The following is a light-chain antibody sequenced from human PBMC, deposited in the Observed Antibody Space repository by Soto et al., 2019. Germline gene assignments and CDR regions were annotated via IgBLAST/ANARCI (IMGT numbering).Light chain of an antibody. CDR2: GSS. CDR3: QQYGNSPYT. CDR1: QSVSGSY. V-gene: IGKV3-20*01. J-gene: IGKJ2*01. Sequence: EIVLTQSPGTLSLSSGERVTLSCRASQSVSGSYLAWYQQKPGQAPRLLIYGSSSRATGIPDRFSGSGSGTDFTLTISRLEPEDFAVYYCQQYGNSPYTFGQGTKVQIK.